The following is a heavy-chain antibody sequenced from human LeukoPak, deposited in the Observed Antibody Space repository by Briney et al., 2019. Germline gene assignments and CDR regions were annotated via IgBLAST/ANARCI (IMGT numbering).Heavy chain of an antibody. V-gene: IGHV3-20*04. CDR1: GFTFDDYD. Sequence: GGSLRLSCAASGFTFDDYDMGWVRQAPGKGLEWVSGINWNGGSTGYADSVKGRFTISRDNAKNSLYLQMNSLRAEDTALYYCARDQFPNYGDYVGEYFQHWAQGTLVSVSS. CDR2: INWNGGST. CDR3: ARDQFPNYGDYVGEYFQH. J-gene: IGHJ1*01. D-gene: IGHD4-17*01.